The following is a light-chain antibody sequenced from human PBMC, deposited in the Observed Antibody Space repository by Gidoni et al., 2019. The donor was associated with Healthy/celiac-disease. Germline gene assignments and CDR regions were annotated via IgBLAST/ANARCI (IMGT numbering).Light chain of an antibody. Sequence: QTVVTQEPSFSVSPGGTVTLTCGLSSGSVSTSYSPSWYQQTPGQDPRTLIYSTNTRSSGVPDRFSGSILGNKAALTITGAQADDESDYYCVLDMGSGIWVFGGGTKLTVL. CDR1: SGSVSTSYS. CDR3: VLDMGSGIWV. J-gene: IGLJ3*02. V-gene: IGLV8-61*01. CDR2: STN.